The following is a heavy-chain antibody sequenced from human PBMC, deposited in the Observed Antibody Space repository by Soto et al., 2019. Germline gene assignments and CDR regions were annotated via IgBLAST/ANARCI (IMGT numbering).Heavy chain of an antibody. V-gene: IGHV3-30-3*01. Sequence: QVQLVESGGGVVQPGRSLRLSCAASGFTFSSYAMHWVRQAPGKGLEWVAVISYDGSNKYYADSVKGRFTISRDNSKNTLYLQMNSLRAEDTAVYYWAREGKWPRCYFDYWGQGTLVTVSS. CDR3: AREGKWPRCYFDY. D-gene: IGHD5-12*01. J-gene: IGHJ4*02. CDR1: GFTFSSYA. CDR2: ISYDGSNK.